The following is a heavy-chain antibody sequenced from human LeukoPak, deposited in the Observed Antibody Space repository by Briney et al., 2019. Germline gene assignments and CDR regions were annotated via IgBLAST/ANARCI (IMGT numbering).Heavy chain of an antibody. V-gene: IGHV3-23*01. CDR3: GKTTVGYSSGQKPAWPVDY. J-gene: IGHJ4*02. Sequence: GGSLRLSCAASGFTFSNYAMSWVRQAPGKGLEWVSSLSDNGGSPYYADSVKGRFTISRDNSKNTLYLHMNSLRVEDTAVYYCGKTTVGYSSGQKPAWPVDYWGQGTLVTVSS. D-gene: IGHD5-18*01. CDR2: LSDNGGSP. CDR1: GFTFSNYA.